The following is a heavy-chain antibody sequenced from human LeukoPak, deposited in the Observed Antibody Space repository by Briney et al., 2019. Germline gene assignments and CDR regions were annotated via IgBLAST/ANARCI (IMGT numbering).Heavy chain of an antibody. CDR2: ISGSGSII. Sequence: PGGSLRLSCAASGFTFSNYEMNWVRQAPGKGLEWVSYISGSGSIIYYADSVEGRFTISRDNAKNSLYLQMNSLRAEDTAVYYCARLFDNSGSDRDYWGQGTLVTVSS. J-gene: IGHJ4*02. D-gene: IGHD3-22*01. V-gene: IGHV3-48*03. CDR3: ARLFDNSGSDRDY. CDR1: GFTFSNYE.